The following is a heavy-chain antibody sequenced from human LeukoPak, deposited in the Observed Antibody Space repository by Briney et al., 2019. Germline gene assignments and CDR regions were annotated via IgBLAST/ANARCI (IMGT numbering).Heavy chain of an antibody. CDR1: GFTFSSYA. CDR3: AKSYSSSWPRMYYFDY. V-gene: IGHV3-23*01. CDR2: ISGSGGST. J-gene: IGHJ4*02. Sequence: GGSLRLSCAASGFTFSSYAMSWVRQAPGKGLEWVSAISGSGGSTYYADSVKGRFTISRDNSKNTLYLQMNSLRAEDTAVYYCAKSYSSSWPRMYYFDYWGQGTLVTVSS. D-gene: IGHD6-13*01.